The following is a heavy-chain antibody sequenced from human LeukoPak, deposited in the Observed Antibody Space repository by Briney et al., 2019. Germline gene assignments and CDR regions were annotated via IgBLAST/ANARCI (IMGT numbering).Heavy chain of an antibody. V-gene: IGHV3-7*01. CDR3: AKSSDIVVPHYFDY. CDR1: GFTFSTYW. D-gene: IGHD2-15*01. Sequence: PGGSLRLSCAASGFTFSTYWMSWVRQGPGTGLEWVANIKQDGSEEYYVDSVKGRFTISRDNSKNTLYLQINSLRAEDTAVYYCAKSSDIVVPHYFDYWGQGTLVTVSS. J-gene: IGHJ4*02. CDR2: IKQDGSEE.